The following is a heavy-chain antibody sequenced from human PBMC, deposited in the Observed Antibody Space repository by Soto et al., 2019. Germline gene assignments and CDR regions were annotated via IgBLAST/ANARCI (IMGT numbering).Heavy chain of an antibody. D-gene: IGHD6-13*01. Sequence: PSVKVSCKASGYTFTSYAMHWVRQAPGQRLEWMGWINAGNGNTKYSQKFQGRVTITRDTSASTAYMELSSLRSEDTAVYYCERDGISIAAADYDYWGQGPLVTVSS. J-gene: IGHJ4*02. CDR2: INAGNGNT. CDR1: GYTFTSYA. V-gene: IGHV1-3*01. CDR3: ERDGISIAAADYDY.